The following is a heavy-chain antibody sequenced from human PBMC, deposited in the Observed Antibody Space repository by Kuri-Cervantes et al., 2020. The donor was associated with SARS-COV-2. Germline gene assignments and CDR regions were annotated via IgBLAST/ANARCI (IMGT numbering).Heavy chain of an antibody. CDR1: GFTFSSYG. Sequence: GESLKISFAASGFTFSSYGMHWVRQAPGKGLEWVAFIRYDGSNKYYADSVKGRFTISRDNSKNTLYLQMNSLRAEDTAVYYCAKLSNWDDAFDIWGQGTMVTVSS. J-gene: IGHJ3*02. V-gene: IGHV3-30*02. D-gene: IGHD1-1*01. CDR3: AKLSNWDDAFDI. CDR2: IRYDGSNK.